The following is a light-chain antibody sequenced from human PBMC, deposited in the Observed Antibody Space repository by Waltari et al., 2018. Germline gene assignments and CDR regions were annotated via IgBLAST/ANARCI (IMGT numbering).Light chain of an antibody. J-gene: IGKJ5*01. V-gene: IGKV2-28*01. Sequence: IVLPRSTLSLHVTPEEPHSIACRSIQSRLHSNGYNYLDWYLQKPGQSPQLLIYLGSNRASGVPDRFSGSGSGTDFTLKISRVEAEDVGVYYCMQALQTPITFGQGTRLESK. CDR3: MQALQTPIT. CDR1: QSRLHSNGYNY. CDR2: LGS.